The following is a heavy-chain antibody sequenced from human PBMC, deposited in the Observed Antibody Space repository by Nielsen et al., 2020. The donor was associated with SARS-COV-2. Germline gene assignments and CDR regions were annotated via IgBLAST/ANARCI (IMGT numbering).Heavy chain of an antibody. J-gene: IGHJ6*02. Sequence: GESLKISCAASGFTFSSYGMHWVRQAPGKGLEWVAVISYDGSNKYYADSVKGRFTISRDNSKNTLYLQMNSLRAEDTAVYYCAKDRRACSSTSCPPYYYYYGMDVWGQGTTVTVSS. D-gene: IGHD2-2*01. CDR3: AKDRRACSSTSCPPYYYYYGMDV. CDR2: ISYDGSNK. CDR1: GFTFSSYG. V-gene: IGHV3-30*18.